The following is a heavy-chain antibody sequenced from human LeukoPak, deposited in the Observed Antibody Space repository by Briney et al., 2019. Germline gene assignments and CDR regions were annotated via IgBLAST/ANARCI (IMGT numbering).Heavy chain of an antibody. CDR1: GFTVSSNY. CDR3: ARDDCSSTSCYWDFDY. Sequence: GGSLGLSCAASGFTVSSNYMSWVRQAPGKGLEWVSVIYSGGSTYYADSVKGRFTISRDNSKNTLYLQMNSLRAEDTAVYYCARDDCSSTSCYWDFDYWGQGTLVTVSS. V-gene: IGHV3-66*02. D-gene: IGHD2-2*01. CDR2: IYSGGST. J-gene: IGHJ4*02.